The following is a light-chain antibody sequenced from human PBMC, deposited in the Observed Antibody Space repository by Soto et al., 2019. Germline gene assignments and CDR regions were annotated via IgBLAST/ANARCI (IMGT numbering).Light chain of an antibody. V-gene: IGLV1-47*02. CDR1: RSNIGTNY. J-gene: IGLJ2*01. CDR2: STN. Sequence: QSVLTQPPSASGTPGQRVTISCSGSRSNIGTNYVYWYQQLPGTAPKLVIYSTNKRPSAVPDRISGSKSGTSASLAISGLRSDDEATYYCAAWDDSLSGPVFGGGTKLTVL. CDR3: AAWDDSLSGPV.